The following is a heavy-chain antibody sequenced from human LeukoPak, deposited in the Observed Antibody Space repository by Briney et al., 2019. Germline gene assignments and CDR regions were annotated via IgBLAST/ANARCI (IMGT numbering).Heavy chain of an antibody. CDR3: VQFELDY. D-gene: IGHD1-7*01. CDR2: ISPYNTNTNT. J-gene: IGHJ4*02. CDR1: GYTFNTYG. Sequence: ASVKVSCKTFGYTFNTYGITWVRQAPGQGLEWMGWISPYNTNTNTKYAQNLQGRVTMTTDTSTSTVYMELRSLRYDDTAVYYCVQFELDYWGQGTLVTVSS. V-gene: IGHV1-18*01.